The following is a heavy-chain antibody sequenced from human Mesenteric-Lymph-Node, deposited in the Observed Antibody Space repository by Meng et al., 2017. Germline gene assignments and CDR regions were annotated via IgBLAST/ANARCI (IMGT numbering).Heavy chain of an antibody. D-gene: IGHD3-10*01. V-gene: IGHV4-39*01. CDR1: GGSISSSTYY. CDR3: ARLWFGERPPDY. Sequence: QLQLQESGPGLVKPSETLSLTSTASGGSISSSTYYWGWIRQPPGKGLEWIGSIYYSGRTYYNPSLKSRVTMSVDTSKNQFSLKLSSVTAADTAVYYCARLWFGERPPDYWGQGTLVTVSS. CDR2: IYYSGRT. J-gene: IGHJ4*02.